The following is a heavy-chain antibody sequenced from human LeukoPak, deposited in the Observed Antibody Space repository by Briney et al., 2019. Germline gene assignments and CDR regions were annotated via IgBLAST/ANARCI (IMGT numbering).Heavy chain of an antibody. CDR3: ARDYLGYSYGFFDY. V-gene: IGHV3-74*01. J-gene: IGHJ4*02. CDR2: INSDGSST. Sequence: GGSLRLSXAASGFTFSSYWMHWVRQAPGKGLVWVSRINSDGSSTSYADSVKGRFTISRDNAKNTLYLQMNSLRAEDTAVYYCARDYLGYSYGFFDYWGQGTLVTVSS. D-gene: IGHD5-18*01. CDR1: GFTFSSYW.